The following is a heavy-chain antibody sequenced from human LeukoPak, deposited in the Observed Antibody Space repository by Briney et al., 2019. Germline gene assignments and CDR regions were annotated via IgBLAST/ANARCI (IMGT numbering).Heavy chain of an antibody. J-gene: IGHJ4*02. CDR1: GFTLSTYW. CDR3: ARDKVVGATIFDY. Sequence: PGGSLRLCCAASGFTLSTYWMSWVRQAPGKGLEWVANIKQDGSEIYYVDSVKGRFTISRDNAKNSLYLQMNSLRAEDTAVYYCARDKVVGATIFDYWGQGTLVTVSS. D-gene: IGHD1-26*01. V-gene: IGHV3-7*03. CDR2: IKQDGSEI.